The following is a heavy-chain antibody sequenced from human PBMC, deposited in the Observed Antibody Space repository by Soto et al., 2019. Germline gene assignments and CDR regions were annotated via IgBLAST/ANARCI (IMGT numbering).Heavy chain of an antibody. D-gene: IGHD6-13*01. CDR2: ISGSGGST. Sequence: GGSLRLSCAASGFTFSSYAMSWVRQAPGKGLEWVSAISGSGGSTYYADSVKGRFTISRDNSKNTLYLQMNSLRAEDTAVYYCAKDRIAACGVWGVIKGLFDYWGQGTLVTVSS. J-gene: IGHJ4*02. V-gene: IGHV3-23*01. CDR1: GFTFSSYA. CDR3: AKDRIAACGVWGVIKGLFDY.